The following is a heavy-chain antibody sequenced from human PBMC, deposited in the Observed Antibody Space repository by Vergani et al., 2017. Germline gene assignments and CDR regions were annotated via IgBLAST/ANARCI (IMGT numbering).Heavy chain of an antibody. D-gene: IGHD6-13*01. Sequence: QVQLVQSGAEVKKPGASVKVSCKASGYTFTSYYMHWVRQAPGQGLEWMGIINPSGGSTSYAQKFQGRVTMTRDTSTSTVYMELSSLRSEDTAVYYCARDSQAAGTRGSAFDIWGQGTMVTVSS. CDR3: ARDSQAAGTRGSAFDI. CDR1: GYTFTSYY. J-gene: IGHJ3*02. CDR2: INPSGGST. V-gene: IGHV1-46*01.